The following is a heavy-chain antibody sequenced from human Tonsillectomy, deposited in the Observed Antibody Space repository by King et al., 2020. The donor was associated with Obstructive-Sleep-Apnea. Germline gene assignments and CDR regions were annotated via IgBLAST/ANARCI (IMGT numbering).Heavy chain of an antibody. CDR2: IYYSGST. CDR1: GGSISSGDYY. Sequence: VQLQESGPGLVKPSQTLSLTCTVSGGSISSGDYYWSWIRQPPGKGLEWIGYIYYSGSTYYNPSLKSRVTISVDTSKNQFSLKLSAVTAADTAVYYWARGPGYDLYYYYYGMDVWGQGTTVTVSS. D-gene: IGHD5-12*01. J-gene: IGHJ6*02. CDR3: ARGPGYDLYYYYYGMDV. V-gene: IGHV4-30-4*01.